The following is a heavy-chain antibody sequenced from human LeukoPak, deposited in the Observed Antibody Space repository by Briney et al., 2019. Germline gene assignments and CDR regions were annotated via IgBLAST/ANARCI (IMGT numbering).Heavy chain of an antibody. Sequence: SETLSLTCAVYGGSFSGYYWSWIRQPPGKGLEWIGEINHSGSTNCNPSLKSRVTISVDTSKNQFSLKLSSVTAADTAVYYCARAGYSSSLMEGYFDYWGQGTLVTVSS. CDR3: ARAGYSSSLMEGYFDY. CDR2: INHSGST. D-gene: IGHD6-6*01. J-gene: IGHJ4*02. CDR1: GGSFSGYY. V-gene: IGHV4-34*01.